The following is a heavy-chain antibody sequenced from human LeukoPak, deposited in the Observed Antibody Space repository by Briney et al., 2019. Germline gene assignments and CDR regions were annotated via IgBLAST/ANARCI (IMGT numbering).Heavy chain of an antibody. CDR1: GGSFSGYS. Sequence: SETLSLTCAVYGGSFSGYSWTWIRQPPGKGLDWVGEINHSRSTNYNPSLKSRVTMSVDTSENQFSLKLSSVTAADTAIYYCARYRGGGLNYLDYWGQGTLVTVSS. D-gene: IGHD3-10*01. V-gene: IGHV4-34*01. CDR3: ARYRGGGLNYLDY. J-gene: IGHJ4*02. CDR2: INHSRST.